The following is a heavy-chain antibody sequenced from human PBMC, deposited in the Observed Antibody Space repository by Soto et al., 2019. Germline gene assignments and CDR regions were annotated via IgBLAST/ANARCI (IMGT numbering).Heavy chain of an antibody. CDR2: ISNSGGST. CDR1: RFTFSSYA. Sequence: GGSLRLSCVVSRFTFSSYAMTWVRQAPGKGLEWVSAISNSGGSTYYADSVKGRFSISRDNSKNSLYLQMNSLRAEDTAVYYCAKVLGGNPGAFDIWGQGTMVTVSS. CDR3: AKVLGGNPGAFDI. D-gene: IGHD1-26*01. J-gene: IGHJ3*02. V-gene: IGHV3-23*01.